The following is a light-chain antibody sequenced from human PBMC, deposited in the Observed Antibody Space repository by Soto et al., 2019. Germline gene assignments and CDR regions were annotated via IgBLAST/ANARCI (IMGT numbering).Light chain of an antibody. CDR1: QSVSSSY. V-gene: IGKV3-20*01. J-gene: IGKJ1*01. CDR3: QQYGSSPVT. CDR2: GAS. Sequence: EIVLTQSPGTLSLSPGERATLSCRASQSVSSSYLAWYQRKPGQAPRLLIYGASSRATGIPDRFSGSGSGTDFTLSISRLEPEDFAVYYCQQYGSSPVTFGQGPKVDIK.